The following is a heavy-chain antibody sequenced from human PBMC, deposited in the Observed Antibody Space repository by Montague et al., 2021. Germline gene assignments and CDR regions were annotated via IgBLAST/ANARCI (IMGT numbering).Heavy chain of an antibody. D-gene: IGHD6-19*01. V-gene: IGHV3-30*04. CDR2: ISPDGSNE. Sequence: SLRLSCAASGFTFSNYALHWVRQSPGKGLEWVAIISPDGSNEDYADSVKGRFSISRDNSNNTLYLLMNSLRPEDTAIYYCARVRETSGWYWDRFDPWGQGTLVTVSS. J-gene: IGHJ5*02. CDR1: GFTFSNYA. CDR3: ARVRETSGWYWDRFDP.